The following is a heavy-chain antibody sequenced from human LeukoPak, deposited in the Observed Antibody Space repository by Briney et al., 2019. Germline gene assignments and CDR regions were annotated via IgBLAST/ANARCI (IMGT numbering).Heavy chain of an antibody. V-gene: IGHV1-69*13. J-gene: IGHJ4*02. D-gene: IGHD3-9*01. Sequence: GASVKVSCKASGGTFSSYAISWVRQAPGQGLEWMGGIIPIFGTANYAQKFQGRVTITADESTSTAYMELSSLRSEDTAVYYCARAPLRYFDWLGYWGQGTLVTVSS. CDR1: GGTFSSYA. CDR3: ARAPLRYFDWLGY. CDR2: IIPIFGTA.